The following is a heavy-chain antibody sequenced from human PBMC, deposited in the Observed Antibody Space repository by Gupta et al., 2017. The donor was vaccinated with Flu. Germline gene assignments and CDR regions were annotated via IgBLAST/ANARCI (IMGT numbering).Heavy chain of an antibody. CDR3: AKARGYSYGYFDY. CDR2: ISWDGGST. Sequence: DDYTMHWVRQAPGKGLEWVSLISWDGGSTYYADSVKGRFTISRDNSKNSLNLQMNSLRTEDTALYYCAKARGYSYGYFDYWGQGTLVTVSS. V-gene: IGHV3-43*01. CDR1: DDYT. D-gene: IGHD5-18*01. J-gene: IGHJ4*02.